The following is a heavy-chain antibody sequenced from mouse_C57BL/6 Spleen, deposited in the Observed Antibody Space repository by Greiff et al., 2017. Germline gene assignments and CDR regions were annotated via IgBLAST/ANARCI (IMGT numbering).Heavy chain of an antibody. CDR1: GYTFTDYY. Sequence: EVQLQQSGPVLVKPGASVKMSCKASGYTFTDYYMNWVKQSHGKSLEWIGVINPYNGGTSYNQKFKGKATLTVDKSSSTAYMELNSLTSEDSAVYYCAGYYGSRDAMDYWGQGTSVTVSS. CDR3: AGYYGSRDAMDY. J-gene: IGHJ4*01. CDR2: INPYNGGT. D-gene: IGHD1-1*01. V-gene: IGHV1-19*01.